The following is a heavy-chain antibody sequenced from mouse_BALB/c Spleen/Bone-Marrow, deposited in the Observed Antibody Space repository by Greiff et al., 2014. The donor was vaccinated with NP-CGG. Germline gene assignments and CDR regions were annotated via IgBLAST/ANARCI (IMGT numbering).Heavy chain of an antibody. CDR3: TIRYYAMDY. CDR2: INPSSAYT. D-gene: IGHD1-1*01. J-gene: IGHJ4*01. V-gene: IGHV1-4*01. Sequence: VMLVESGAELARPGASVKMSCQASGYTFTRYTMHWEKQRPGQGLKWIGYINPSSAYTNYNQKFKDKATLTADKSSSTAYMQLSSPTSEDSAVYYCTIRYYAMDYWGQGTSVTVSS. CDR1: GYTFTRYT.